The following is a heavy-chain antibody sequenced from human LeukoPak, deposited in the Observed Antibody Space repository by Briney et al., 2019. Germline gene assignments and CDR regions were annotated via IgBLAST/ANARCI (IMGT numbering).Heavy chain of an antibody. D-gene: IGHD1-7*01. Sequence: PGGSLRLSCAASGFTFDDYAMHWVRQAPGKGLEWVSGISWNSGSIGYADSVKGRFTISRDNAKNSLYLQMNSLRAEDTALYYCAEAAIGKNYYFDYWGQGTLVTVSS. V-gene: IGHV3-9*01. CDR2: ISWNSGSI. CDR3: AEAAIGKNYYFDY. CDR1: GFTFDDYA. J-gene: IGHJ4*02.